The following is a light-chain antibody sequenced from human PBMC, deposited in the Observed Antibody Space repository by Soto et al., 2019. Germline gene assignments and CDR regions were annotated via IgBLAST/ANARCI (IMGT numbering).Light chain of an antibody. CDR3: QQSYNTPRT. Sequence: DIQMTQSPSSLSASVEDRVTITCRASQSIDIYLNWYQQKPGKSPRLLIYGASSLQSGVPSRFSGSGSETDFTLTISSLQPEDFATYYCQQSYNTPRTFGQGTKVDIK. CDR1: QSIDIY. J-gene: IGKJ1*01. V-gene: IGKV1-39*01. CDR2: GAS.